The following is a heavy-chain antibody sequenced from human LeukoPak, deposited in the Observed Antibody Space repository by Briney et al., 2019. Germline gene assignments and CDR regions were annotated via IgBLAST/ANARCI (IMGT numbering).Heavy chain of an antibody. D-gene: IGHD6-19*01. J-gene: IGHJ4*02. Sequence: GGSLRLSCAASGFSFNSFEMSWVRQAPGKGLEWVSYISSSGSTIYYADSVKGRFTISRDNAKNSLYLQMNSLRAEDTAVYYCARGWYNSGYYCDYWGQGTLVTVSS. CDR1: GFSFNSFE. CDR2: ISSSGSTI. CDR3: ARGWYNSGYYCDY. V-gene: IGHV3-48*03.